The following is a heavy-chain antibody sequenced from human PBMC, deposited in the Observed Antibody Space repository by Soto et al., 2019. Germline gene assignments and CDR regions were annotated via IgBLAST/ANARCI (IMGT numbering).Heavy chain of an antibody. CDR3: ARPYCGTNSCHNWFDP. CDR2: INPNSGGT. CDR1: GYIFTGYY. D-gene: IGHD2-21*01. Sequence: ASVKVSCKASGYIFTGYYMNWARQAPGQGLEWMGGINPNSGGTNYAQKFQGRVTMTTDTSISTAYMELSGLRSDDTAIYYCARPYCGTNSCHNWFDPWGQGTLVTVSS. J-gene: IGHJ5*02. V-gene: IGHV1-2*02.